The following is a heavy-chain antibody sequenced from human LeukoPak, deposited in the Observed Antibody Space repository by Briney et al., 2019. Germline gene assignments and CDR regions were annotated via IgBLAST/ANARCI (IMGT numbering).Heavy chain of an antibody. V-gene: IGHV1-69*13. Sequence: SVKVSCKASGGTFNIYAFTWVRQAPGQGLEGRGGIKSIFGTTDYAQKFQGRVTLTADESTSTLYMELSSLTSEDTAVYYCARGMGASVDYWGLGTLVTVSS. CDR3: ARGMGASVDY. CDR2: IKSIFGTT. D-gene: IGHD1-26*01. CDR1: GGTFNIYA. J-gene: IGHJ4*02.